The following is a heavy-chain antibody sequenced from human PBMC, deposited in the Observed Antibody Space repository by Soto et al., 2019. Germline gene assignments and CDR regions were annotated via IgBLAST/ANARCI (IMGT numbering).Heavy chain of an antibody. CDR2: IYTSGST. CDR3: ARDGHYYDSSGYYFRRRFFDY. V-gene: IGHV4-4*07. Sequence: PSETLSLTCTVSGGSISSYYWSWIRQPAGKGLEWIGRIYTSGSTNYNPSLKSRVTMSVDTSKNQFSLKLSSVTAADTAVYYCARDGHYYDSSGYYFRRRFFDYWGQGTLVTAPQ. CDR1: GGSISSYY. J-gene: IGHJ4*02. D-gene: IGHD3-22*01.